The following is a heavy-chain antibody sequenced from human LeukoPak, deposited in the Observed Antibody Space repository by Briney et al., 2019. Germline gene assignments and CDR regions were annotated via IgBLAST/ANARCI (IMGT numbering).Heavy chain of an antibody. V-gene: IGHV3-69-1*01. D-gene: IGHD6-13*01. CDR3: ASGTAEDYYMDV. Sequence: GGSLRLSCAASGLSLSDYYMTWIRQAPGKGLEWVSYISSSSTIYYADSVKGRFTISRDNAKNSLYLQMNSLRAEDTAVYYCASGTAEDYYMDVWGKGTTVTVSS. CDR2: ISSSSTI. J-gene: IGHJ6*03. CDR1: GLSLSDYY.